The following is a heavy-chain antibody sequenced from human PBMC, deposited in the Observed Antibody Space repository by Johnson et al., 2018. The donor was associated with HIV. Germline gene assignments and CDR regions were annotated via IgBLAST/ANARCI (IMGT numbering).Heavy chain of an antibody. CDR2: ISYDGGEK. V-gene: IGHV3-30*14. CDR3: ARAPWDYGGGAFDI. Sequence: QVQLVESGGVVVQPGRSLRLSCAASGFTFSSYAMHWVRQAPGKGLEWVALISYDGGEKYYADSVKGRFTISRDNTKNTLYLQMNSLRAEDTAVYYCARAPWDYGGGAFDIWGQGTMVTVSS. J-gene: IGHJ3*02. CDR1: GFTFSSYA. D-gene: IGHD4-23*01.